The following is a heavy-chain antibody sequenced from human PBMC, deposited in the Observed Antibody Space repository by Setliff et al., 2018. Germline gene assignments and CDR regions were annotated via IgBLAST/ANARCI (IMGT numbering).Heavy chain of an antibody. D-gene: IGHD3-16*01. Sequence: GGSLRLSCAASGFTFDSHAMAWVRQAPGKGLEWVSGISASGGGTYYPDSVKGRFSISRDNSKNTLYLQMNSLRPEDTAVYYCARLPNYVWGSPVDYWGQGTLVTVSS. CDR2: ISASGGGT. CDR3: ARLPNYVWGSPVDY. J-gene: IGHJ4*02. CDR1: GFTFDSHA. V-gene: IGHV3-23*01.